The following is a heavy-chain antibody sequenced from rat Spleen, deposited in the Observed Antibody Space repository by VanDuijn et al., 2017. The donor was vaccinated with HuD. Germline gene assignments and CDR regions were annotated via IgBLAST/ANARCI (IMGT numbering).Heavy chain of an antibody. CDR2: ISYSGST. Sequence: EVQLQESGPGLVKPSQSLSLTCSVTGYSITSNYWDWIRKFPGSKMEWIGHISYSGSTTYNPSLKSRISITRDTSKNQFFLQLNSVTTEDTATYYCARRRGQVYNNYFDYWGQGVMVTVSS. J-gene: IGHJ2*01. D-gene: IGHD1-10*01. V-gene: IGHV3-1*01. CDR3: ARRRGQVYNNYFDY. CDR1: GYSITSNY.